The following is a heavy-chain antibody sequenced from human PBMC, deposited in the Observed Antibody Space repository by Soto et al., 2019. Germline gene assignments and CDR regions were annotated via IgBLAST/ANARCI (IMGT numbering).Heavy chain of an antibody. J-gene: IGHJ4*02. Sequence: QITLKESGPTLVKPTQTLTLTCTFSGFSLSTNGVGVGWIRQPPGKALEWLVFIYWDDDKRYSPSLKSRLTITKDTSKTQVVLTMTSMDLDAKDTYYCAHRGEYNSDWRGGYLDYWGQGTLVTVSS. CDR2: IYWDDDK. V-gene: IGHV2-5*02. CDR1: GFSLSTNGVG. CDR3: AHRGEYNSDWRGGYLDY. D-gene: IGHD6-19*01.